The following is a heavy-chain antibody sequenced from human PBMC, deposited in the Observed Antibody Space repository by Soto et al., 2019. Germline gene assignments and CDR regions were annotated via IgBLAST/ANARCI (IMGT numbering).Heavy chain of an antibody. CDR3: TTDYVHPAFSGGLRGAYDI. V-gene: IGHV3-15*07. CDR2: IKIQSDGGAT. CDR1: GFTVTNAW. Sequence: EVQVVESGGGLVKPGGSLRLSCAASGFTVTNAWMTWVRQAPGKGLEWVGRIKIQSDGGATDYAAPVKGRFTMSRDASKNTLYLQMNSLETEDTAVYYCTTDYVHPAFSGGLRGAYDIRGQGTLVTVSS. D-gene: IGHD6-19*01. J-gene: IGHJ3*02.